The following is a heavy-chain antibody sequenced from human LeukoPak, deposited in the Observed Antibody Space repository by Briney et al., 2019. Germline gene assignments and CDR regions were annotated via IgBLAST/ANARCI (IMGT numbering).Heavy chain of an antibody. J-gene: IGHJ3*02. D-gene: IGHD3-16*01. CDR2: INPNSGGT. CDR3: ARERLGRGMPPDAFDI. Sequence: ASVKVSCKASGYTFTGYYMHWVRQAPGQGLEWMGWINPNSGGTNYAQKFQGRVTMTRDTSISTAYMELSRLRSDDTAVYYCARERLGRGMPPDAFDIWGQGTMVTVSS. CDR1: GYTFTGYY. V-gene: IGHV1-2*02.